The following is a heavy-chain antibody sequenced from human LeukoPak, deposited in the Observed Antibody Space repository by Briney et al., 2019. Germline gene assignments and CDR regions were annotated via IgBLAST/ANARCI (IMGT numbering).Heavy chain of an antibody. CDR1: GFTFSSYA. CDR3: ARDLTPSDAFDI. V-gene: IGHV3-23*01. Sequence: GGSLRLSCAASGFTFSSYAMSWVRQAPGKGLEWLSSISGSGSSTYYADSVKGRFTISRHNSKNTLYLQMNSLRAEDTAVYYCARDLTPSDAFDIWGQGTMVTVSS. CDR2: ISGSGSST. J-gene: IGHJ3*02.